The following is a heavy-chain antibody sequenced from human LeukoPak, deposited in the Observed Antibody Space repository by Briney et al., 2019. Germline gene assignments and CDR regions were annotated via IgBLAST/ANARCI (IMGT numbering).Heavy chain of an antibody. V-gene: IGHV3-53*01. J-gene: IGHJ6*02. CDR2: IYSGGST. CDR3: ASGGSYYYYGMDV. D-gene: IGHD6-25*01. Sequence: PGGSLRLSCAASGFTVSSNYMSWVRQAPGKGLEWVSVIYSGGSTYYADSVKGRFTISRDNSKNTLYLQMNSLRAEDTAVYYCASGGSYYYYGMDVWGQGTTVTVPS. CDR1: GFTVSSNY.